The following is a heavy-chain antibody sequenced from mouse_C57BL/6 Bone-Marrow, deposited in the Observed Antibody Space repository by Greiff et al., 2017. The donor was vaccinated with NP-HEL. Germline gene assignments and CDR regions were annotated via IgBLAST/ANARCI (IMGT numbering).Heavy chain of an antibody. J-gene: IGHJ4*01. CDR1: GYTFTSYW. CDR3: AREGYYGSRGYAMDY. V-gene: IGHV1-52*01. CDR2: IDPSDSET. D-gene: IGHD1-1*01. Sequence: QVQLQQSGAELVRPGSSVKLSCKASGYTFTSYWMHWVKQRPIQGLEWIGNIDPSDSETHYNQKFKDKATLTVDKSSSTAYMQLSSLTSEDSAVYYCAREGYYGSRGYAMDYWGQGTSVTVSS.